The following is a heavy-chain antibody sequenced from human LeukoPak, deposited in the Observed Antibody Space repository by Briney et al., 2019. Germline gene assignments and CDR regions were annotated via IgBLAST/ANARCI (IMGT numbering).Heavy chain of an antibody. CDR1: GFTFSSYG. D-gene: IGHD3-10*01. CDR2: ISGSGDST. Sequence: GGSLRLSCAASGFTFSSYGMSWVRQAPGKGLEWVSAISGSGDSTYYADSVKGRFTISRDNSKNTLYLQMNSLRAEDTAVYYCAKDRGIISDYWGQGTLVTVSS. V-gene: IGHV3-23*01. J-gene: IGHJ4*02. CDR3: AKDRGIISDY.